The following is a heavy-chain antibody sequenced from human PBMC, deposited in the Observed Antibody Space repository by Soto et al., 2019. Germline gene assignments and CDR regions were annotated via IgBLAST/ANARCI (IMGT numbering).Heavy chain of an antibody. CDR1: GGSISSGGYY. Sequence: SETLSLTCTFSGGSISSGGYYLSWIRQHPGKGLEWIGYIYYSGSTYYNPSLKSRVTISVDTSKNQFSLKLSSVTAADTAVYYCASSLGGGYEIGLHYWGQGTLVTVSS. CDR2: IYYSGST. CDR3: ASSLGGGYEIGLHY. J-gene: IGHJ4*02. V-gene: IGHV4-31*03. D-gene: IGHD5-12*01.